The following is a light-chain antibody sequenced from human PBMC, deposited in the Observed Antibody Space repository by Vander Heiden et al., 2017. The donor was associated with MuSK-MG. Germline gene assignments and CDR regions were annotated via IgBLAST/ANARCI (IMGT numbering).Light chain of an antibody. J-gene: IGLJ2*01. CDR2: DVS. V-gene: IGLV2-14*01. Sequence: QSALTQPASVSGSPGQSITLSCTGTSSDVGGYNYVSWYQQHPGKAPKLMIYDVSNRPSGVSNRFSGSKSGNTASLTSSGLQAEDEADYYCSSYTSSSTLGFGGGTKLTVL. CDR3: SSYTSSSTLG. CDR1: SSDVGGYNY.